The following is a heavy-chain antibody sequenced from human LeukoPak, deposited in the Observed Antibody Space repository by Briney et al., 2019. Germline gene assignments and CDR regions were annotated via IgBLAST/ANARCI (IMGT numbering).Heavy chain of an antibody. Sequence: SETLSLTCTVSGGSISSYYWSWIRQPPGKGLEWIGYVYYSGSTNYNPSLKSRVTISVDTSKNQFSLKLSSVTAADTAVYYCARIRGVWIDYWGQGTLVTVSS. CDR2: VYYSGST. D-gene: IGHD3-16*01. J-gene: IGHJ4*02. CDR1: GGSISSYY. CDR3: ARIRGVWIDY. V-gene: IGHV4-59*01.